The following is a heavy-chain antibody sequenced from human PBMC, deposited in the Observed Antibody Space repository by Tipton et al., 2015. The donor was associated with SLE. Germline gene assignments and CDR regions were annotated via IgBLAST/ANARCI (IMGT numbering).Heavy chain of an antibody. V-gene: IGHV3-NL1*01. CDR3: VRKGYDSSFDY. J-gene: IGHJ4*02. Sequence: SLRLSCAASGFTFSNYGMHWVRQAPGKGLEWVSVIYSGGSTYYADSVKGRFTISRDNSKNTLYLQMNSLRAEDTAVYYCVRKGYDSSFDYWGQGTLVTVSS. D-gene: IGHD3-22*01. CDR2: IYSGGST. CDR1: GFTFSNYG.